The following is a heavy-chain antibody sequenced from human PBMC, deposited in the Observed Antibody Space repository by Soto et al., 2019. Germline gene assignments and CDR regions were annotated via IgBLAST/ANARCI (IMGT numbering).Heavy chain of an antibody. CDR2: IIPILGIA. J-gene: IGHJ4*02. CDR1: GGTFSSYT. Sequence: QVQLVQSGAEVKKPGSSVKVSCKASGGTFSSYTISWVRQAPGQGLEWMGRIIPILGIANYAQKFQGRVTITADKSTSTAYMELSSLRSEDTAVYYCARAYSDLSGGSYPPDYWGQGTLVTVSS. D-gene: IGHD2-15*01. V-gene: IGHV1-69*02. CDR3: ARAYSDLSGGSYPPDY.